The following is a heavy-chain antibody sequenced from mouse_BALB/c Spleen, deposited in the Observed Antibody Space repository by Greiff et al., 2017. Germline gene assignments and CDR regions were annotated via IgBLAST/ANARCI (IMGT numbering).Heavy chain of an antibody. CDR2: IDPANGNT. CDR3: ARSGITRVYYAMDY. CDR1: GFNIKDTY. Sequence: VQLKQSGAELVKPGASVKLSCTASGFNIKDTYMHWVKQRPEQGLEWIGRIDPANGNTKYDPKFQGKATITADTSSNTAYLQLSSLTSEDTAVYYCARSGITRVYYAMDYWGQGTSVTVSS. J-gene: IGHJ4*01. D-gene: IGHD2-4*01. V-gene: IGHV14-3*02.